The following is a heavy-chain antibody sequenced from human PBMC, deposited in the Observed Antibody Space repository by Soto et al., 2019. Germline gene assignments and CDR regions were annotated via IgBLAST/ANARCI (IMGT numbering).Heavy chain of an antibody. CDR3: ARDLFGWFGEFSWFDP. CDR1: GGSISSYY. V-gene: IGHV4-4*07. D-gene: IGHD3-10*01. CDR2: IYTSGST. J-gene: IGHJ5*02. Sequence: PSETLSLTCTVSGGSISSYYWSWIRQPAGKGLEWIGRIYTSGSTNYNPSLKSRVTMSVDTSKNQFSLKLSSVTAADTAVYYCARDLFGWFGEFSWFDPWGQGTLVTVSS.